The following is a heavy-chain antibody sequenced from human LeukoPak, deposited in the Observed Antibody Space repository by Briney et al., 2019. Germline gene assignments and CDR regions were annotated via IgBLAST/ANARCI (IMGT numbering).Heavy chain of an antibody. CDR1: GGSISGSRT. CDR2: IHNDGTT. J-gene: IGHJ4*02. CDR3: ARVLTAAGLDF. V-gene: IGHV4-39*07. D-gene: IGHD6-25*01. Sequence: SETLSLTCTVSGGSISGSRTWGWVRQPPGKRPEWIGNIHNDGTTASNPSLKSRVTLSLDTSTNQFSLKVNSVTAADTAFYFCARVLTAAGLDFWGQGVLVSISS.